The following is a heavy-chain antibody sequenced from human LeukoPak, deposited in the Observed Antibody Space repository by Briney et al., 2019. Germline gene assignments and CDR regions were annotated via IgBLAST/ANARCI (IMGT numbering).Heavy chain of an antibody. J-gene: IGHJ4*02. V-gene: IGHV3-23*01. CDR1: GFTFNNYA. CDR2: IIPGGGTT. CDR3: AKDLDSSGYYYNFDY. D-gene: IGHD3-22*01. Sequence: GGSLRLSCVASGFTFNNYAMHWVRQAPGKGLEWVSAIIPGGGTTYYADSVKGRFTISRDNSTNTLYLQMNSLRAEDTALYYCAKDLDSSGYYYNFDYWGQGTLVTVSS.